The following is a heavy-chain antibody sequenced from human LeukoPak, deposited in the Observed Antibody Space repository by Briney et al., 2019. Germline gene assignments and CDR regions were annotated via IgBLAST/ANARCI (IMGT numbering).Heavy chain of an antibody. Sequence: GGSLRLSCAASGFTFSDYYMSWIRQAPGKGLEWVSYISSGSTIYYADSVKGRFTISRDNAKNSLYLQMNSLRAEDTAVYYCARGYYDILTGRRFPAFDIWGQGTMVTVSS. CDR3: ARGYYDILTGRRFPAFDI. CDR1: GFTFSDYY. J-gene: IGHJ3*02. V-gene: IGHV3-11*01. D-gene: IGHD3-9*01. CDR2: ISSGSTI.